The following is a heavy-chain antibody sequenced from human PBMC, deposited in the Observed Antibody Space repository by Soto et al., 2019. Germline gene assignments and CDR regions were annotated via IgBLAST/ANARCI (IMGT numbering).Heavy chain of an antibody. V-gene: IGHV1-46*01. Sequence: ASVKVSCKASGYTFASYYMHWVRQAPGQGLEWMGIINPSGGSTSYAQKFQGRVTMTRDTSTSTVYMELSSLRSEDTAVYYCARKGRSRAWFDPWGQGTLVTVSS. CDR1: GYTFASYY. CDR3: ARKGRSRAWFDP. CDR2: INPSGGST. J-gene: IGHJ5*02. D-gene: IGHD3-10*01.